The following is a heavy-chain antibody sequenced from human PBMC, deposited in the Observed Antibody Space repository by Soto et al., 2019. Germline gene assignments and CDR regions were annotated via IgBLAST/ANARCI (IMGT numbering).Heavy chain of an antibody. CDR1: GYTFTSYG. CDR3: ARDGIAVAGLVWFDP. CDR2: ISAYNGNT. D-gene: IGHD6-19*01. J-gene: IGHJ5*02. V-gene: IGHV1-18*01. Sequence: ASVKVSCKASGYTFTSYGISWVRQAPGQGLEWMGWISAYNGNTNYAQKLQGRVTMTTDTSTSTAYMELRSLRSVDTAVYYCARDGIAVAGLVWFDPWGQGTLVTVSS.